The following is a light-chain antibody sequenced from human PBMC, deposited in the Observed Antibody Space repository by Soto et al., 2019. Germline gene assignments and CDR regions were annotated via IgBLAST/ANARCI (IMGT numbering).Light chain of an antibody. V-gene: IGLV2-14*01. Sequence: QSALTQPASVSGSPGQSITISCTGTSSDVGGYNYVSWYQQHPGKAPKLIIYEDSNRPSGVSNRFSGSKSGNTASLTISGLQAEDEADYYCSSYTSSSTRVFGGGTKLTVL. CDR3: SSYTSSSTRV. CDR2: EDS. J-gene: IGLJ2*01. CDR1: SSDVGGYNY.